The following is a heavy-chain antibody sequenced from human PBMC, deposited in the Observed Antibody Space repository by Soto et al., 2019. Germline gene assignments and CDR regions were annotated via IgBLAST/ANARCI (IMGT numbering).Heavy chain of an antibody. V-gene: IGHV4-39*01. J-gene: IGHJ6*02. D-gene: IGHD6-6*01. CDR2: IYYSGST. Sequence: TLSLTCTVSGGSISSSSYYWGWIRQPPGKGLEWIGSIYYSGSTYYNPSLKSRVTISVDTSKNQFSLKLSSVTAADTAVYYCARRPRVAARPYYYYGMDVWGQGTTVTVSS. CDR3: ARRPRVAARPYYYYGMDV. CDR1: GGSISSSSYY.